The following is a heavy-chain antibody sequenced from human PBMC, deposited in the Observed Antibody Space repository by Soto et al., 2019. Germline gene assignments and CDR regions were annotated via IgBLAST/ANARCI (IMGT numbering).Heavy chain of an antibody. CDR2: INPSGGST. V-gene: IGHV1-46*01. Sequence: ASVKVSCKASGYTFTSYYMHWVRQAPGQGLEWMGIINPSGGSTSYAQKFQGRVTMTRDTSTSTVYMELSSLRSEDTAVYYCARAGYCSGGSCLELDYWGQGTLVTVSS. D-gene: IGHD2-15*01. CDR1: GYTFTSYY. CDR3: ARAGYCSGGSCLELDY. J-gene: IGHJ4*02.